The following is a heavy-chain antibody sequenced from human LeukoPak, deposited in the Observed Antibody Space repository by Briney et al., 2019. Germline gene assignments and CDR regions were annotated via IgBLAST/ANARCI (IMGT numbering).Heavy chain of an antibody. CDR2: ISSDGSST. CDR1: GFTFSSYW. Sequence: GGSLRLSCAASGFTFSSYWMHWVRQAPGEGLVWVSRISSDGSSTNYADSVKGQFTISRDNAKNTLYLQMNSLRAEDTAVYYCASDAYNGWGLVYWGQGTLVTVSS. CDR3: ASDAYNGWGLVY. J-gene: IGHJ4*02. V-gene: IGHV3-74*01. D-gene: IGHD5-24*01.